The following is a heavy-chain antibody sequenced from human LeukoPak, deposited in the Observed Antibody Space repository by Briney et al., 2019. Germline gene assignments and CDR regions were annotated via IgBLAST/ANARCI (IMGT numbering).Heavy chain of an antibody. CDR1: GFTFSSYE. V-gene: IGHV3-48*03. D-gene: IGHD1-26*01. J-gene: IGHJ4*02. CDR3: ARGRGIVGATTGGYFDY. CDR2: ISSSGSTI. Sequence: QPGGSLRLSCAASGFTFSSYEMNWVRQAPGKGLEWVSYISSSGSTIYYADSVKGRFTISRDNAKNSLYLQMNSLRAEDTAVYYCARGRGIVGATTGGYFDYWGQGTLVTVSS.